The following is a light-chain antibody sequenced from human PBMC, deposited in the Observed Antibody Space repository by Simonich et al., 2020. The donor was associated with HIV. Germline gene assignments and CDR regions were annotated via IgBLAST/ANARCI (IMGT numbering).Light chain of an antibody. J-gene: IGKJ2*01. CDR3: MQALQTRGT. CDR2: EVS. Sequence: DIVMTQTPLSLSVTPGQPAAISCKSTQSLLHSDGKTYLYWYLQTPGQSPQLRIYEVSSRFSGVPDRFSGSGSGTNFTLKISRVEAEDVGVYYCMQALQTRGTFGQGTKLEIK. V-gene: IGKV2-29*02. CDR1: QSLLHSDGKTY.